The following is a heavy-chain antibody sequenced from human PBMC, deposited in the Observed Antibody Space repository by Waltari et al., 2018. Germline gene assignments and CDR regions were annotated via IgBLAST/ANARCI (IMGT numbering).Heavy chain of an antibody. V-gene: IGHV4-34*01. D-gene: IGHD4-4*01. CDR2: IHQVGNT. CDR1: GGSFIDHY. Sequence: QVQLQLWGAGLLKPSETLSLTCAVYGGSFIDHYWAWIRQSPGKGLKWIVEIHQVGNTNYNPSLKSRVTISMDTSKTHFSLKLNFVTAADTAVYYCARGRDNSNFGTLFQYWGQGILVTVSS. J-gene: IGHJ4*02. CDR3: ARGRDNSNFGTLFQY.